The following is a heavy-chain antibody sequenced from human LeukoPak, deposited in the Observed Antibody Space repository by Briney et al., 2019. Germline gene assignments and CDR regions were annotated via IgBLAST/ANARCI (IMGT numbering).Heavy chain of an antibody. CDR1: GFTFSDYS. Sequence: GGSLRLSCAASGFTFSDYSLNWVRQAPGKGLEWVSFISGSGTYIYYADSVKGRFTISRDNAKNSLYLQMNSLRAEDTAVYYCAYDGYGSGSYYYWGQGTLVTVSS. D-gene: IGHD3-10*01. CDR3: AYDGYGSGSYYY. V-gene: IGHV3-21*01. CDR2: ISGSGTYI. J-gene: IGHJ4*02.